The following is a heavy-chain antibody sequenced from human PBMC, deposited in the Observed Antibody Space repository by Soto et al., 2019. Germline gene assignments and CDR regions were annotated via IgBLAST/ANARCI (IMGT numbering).Heavy chain of an antibody. D-gene: IGHD3-9*01. Sequence: PGGSLRLSCAASGFTFSSYAMSWVRQAPGKGLEWVSAISGSGGSTYYADSVKGRFTISRDNSKNTLYLQMNSLRAEDTAVYYCAKDLTRILTGYYDRYFDYWGQGTLVTVSS. V-gene: IGHV3-23*01. CDR3: AKDLTRILTGYYDRYFDY. CDR2: ISGSGGST. J-gene: IGHJ4*02. CDR1: GFTFSSYA.